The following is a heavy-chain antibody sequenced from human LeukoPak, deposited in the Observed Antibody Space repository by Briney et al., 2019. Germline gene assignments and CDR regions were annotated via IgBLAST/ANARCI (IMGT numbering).Heavy chain of an antibody. J-gene: IGHJ4*02. CDR2: IYTSGTT. CDR1: GGSISSGSYY. CDR3: ARALSSNFFDY. Sequence: SETLSLTCTVSGGSISSGSYYWSWIRQPAGKGLEWIGRIYTSGTTNYNPSLKSRVTISVDTSKNQFSLRLSSVTAADTAVYYCARALSSNFFDYWGQGTLVTVSS. D-gene: IGHD2/OR15-2a*01. V-gene: IGHV4-61*02.